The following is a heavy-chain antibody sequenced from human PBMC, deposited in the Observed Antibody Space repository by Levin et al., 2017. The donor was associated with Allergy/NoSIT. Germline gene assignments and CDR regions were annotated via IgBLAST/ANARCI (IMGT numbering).Heavy chain of an antibody. CDR2: IYYSGST. CDR3: AGARTVTEASTDY. CDR1: GGSITNYY. J-gene: IGHJ4*02. D-gene: IGHD4-17*01. Sequence: SEPLSLTCTVSGGSITNYYWTWIRQPPGKGLEWIGYIYYSGSTNYNPSLKSRVTISVDTSKNQFSLKLSSVTAADTAVYYCAGARTVTEASTDYWGQGTLVTVSS. V-gene: IGHV4-59*01.